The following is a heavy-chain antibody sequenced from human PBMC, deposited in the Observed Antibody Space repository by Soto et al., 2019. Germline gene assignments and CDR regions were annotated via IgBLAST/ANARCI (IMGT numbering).Heavy chain of an antibody. D-gene: IGHD3-22*01. J-gene: IGHJ4*02. CDR2: ISGSGDRT. CDR1: GITISNYP. Sequence: SLRLSCAASGITISNYPMSWVRQAPGKGLDWVSGISGSGDRTYYADSAKGRFTISKDISRNSLSLQLDSLGVEDTAVYFCVKDDGGYPSTAPHWGQGTLVTVS. V-gene: IGHV3-23*01. CDR3: VKDDGGYPSTAPH.